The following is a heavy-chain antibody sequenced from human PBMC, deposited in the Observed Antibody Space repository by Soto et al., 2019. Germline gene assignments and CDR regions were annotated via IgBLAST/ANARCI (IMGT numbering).Heavy chain of an antibody. CDR1: GGSMSGSNYY. CDR2: IYYSGST. CDR3: ASGSYCTNGVCFDY. D-gene: IGHD2-8*01. V-gene: IGHV4-39*07. J-gene: IGHJ4*02. Sequence: PSETLSLTCTVSGGSMSGSNYYWGWLRQPPGKGLEWIASIYYSGSTYYNPSLTSRVTISVDRSENQLSLKLSTVTASDTAVYYCASGSYCTNGVCFDYCGQGTLVIGSA.